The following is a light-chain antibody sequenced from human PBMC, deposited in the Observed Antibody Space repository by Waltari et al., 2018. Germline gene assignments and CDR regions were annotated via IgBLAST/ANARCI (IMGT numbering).Light chain of an antibody. CDR1: QSISKY. V-gene: IGKV3-20*01. J-gene: IGKJ1*01. CDR2: EAS. Sequence: EIMLTQSPGTLSLSPGERATLSCRASQSISKYLTWYQQTPGQAPKLHIYEASKYATGIKDRFSGCRCGRDFSLTISSMEPEDSAVYYCQKYGRLPATFGRGTKVEIK. CDR3: QKYGRLPAT.